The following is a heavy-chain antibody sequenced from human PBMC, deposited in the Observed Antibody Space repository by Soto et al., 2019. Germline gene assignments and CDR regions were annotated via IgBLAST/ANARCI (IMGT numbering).Heavy chain of an antibody. CDR2: ISSSSSYI. J-gene: IGHJ6*01. Sequence: GGSLRLSCAASGFTFSSYSMNWVRQAPGKGLEWVSSISSSSSYIYYADSVKGRFTISRDNAKNSLYLQMNSLRAEDTAVYYCARVISLITFFGVVSYYYGMDFGGQGTTVPVSS. CDR1: GFTFSSYS. V-gene: IGHV3-21*01. D-gene: IGHD3-3*01. CDR3: ARVISLITFFGVVSYYYGMDF.